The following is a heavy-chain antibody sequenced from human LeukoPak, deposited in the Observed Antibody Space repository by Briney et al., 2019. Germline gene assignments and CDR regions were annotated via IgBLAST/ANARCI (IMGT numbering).Heavy chain of an antibody. D-gene: IGHD6-19*01. CDR2: LFTGGDT. J-gene: IGHJ4*02. CDR1: GFTVSSNH. Sequence: PGGSLRLSCAVSGFTVSSNHTNWVRQAPGKGLDWVSVLFTGGDTSYADSVKGRFTISRDSSKNSLFLQMNSLTPEDTAVYYCLRQGLGGAGRWGQGTLVTVSS. V-gene: IGHV3-66*02. CDR3: LRQGLGGAGR.